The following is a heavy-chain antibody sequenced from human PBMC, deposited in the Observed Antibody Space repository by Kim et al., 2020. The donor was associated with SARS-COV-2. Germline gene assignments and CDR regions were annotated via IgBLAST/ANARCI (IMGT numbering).Heavy chain of an antibody. Sequence: SETLSLTCTVSGGSISSYYWSWIRQPPGKGLEWIGYIYYSGSTNYNPSLKSRVTISVDRSKNQFSLKLSSVTAADTAVYYCAGSHCSGGSRPFDCCGQRTLVTVSS. CDR2: IYYSGST. V-gene: IGHV4-59*01. CDR1: GGSISSYY. D-gene: IGHD2-15*01. CDR3: AGSHCSGGSRPFDC. J-gene: IGHJ4*02.